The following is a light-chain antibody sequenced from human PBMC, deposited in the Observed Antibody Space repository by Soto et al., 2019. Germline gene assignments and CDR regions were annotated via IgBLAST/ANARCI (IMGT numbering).Light chain of an antibody. CDR2: GAS. CDR1: QSVSSN. CDR3: QQYGRSPT. V-gene: IGKV3-15*01. Sequence: DIVMTQSPATLSVAPGERVTLSCRASQSVSSNLAWYQQKVGQAPRLLIYGASTRATGIPDRFSGSGSATDFTLTISSLEPEDFAVYYCQQYGRSPTFGQGTRLEIK. J-gene: IGKJ5*01.